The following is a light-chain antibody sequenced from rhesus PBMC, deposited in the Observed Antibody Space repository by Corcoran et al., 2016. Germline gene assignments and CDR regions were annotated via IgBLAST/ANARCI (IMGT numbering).Light chain of an antibody. J-gene: IGKJ4*01. V-gene: IGKV1-22*01. CDR2: KAF. CDR3: LQYSSSPLT. Sequence: DIQMTQSPSSLSASVGDTVTITCRASQSISNWLDWYQQKPGKAPKLLIYKAFSLQSGGPSRFSGSGSGTEFTLAISSLQPEYFATDYCLQYSSSPLTFGGGTNVEIK. CDR1: QSISNW.